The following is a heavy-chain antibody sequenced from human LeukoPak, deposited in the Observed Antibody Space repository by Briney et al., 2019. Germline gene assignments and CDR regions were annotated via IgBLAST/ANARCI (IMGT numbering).Heavy chain of an antibody. Sequence: SVKVSCKASGGTFSSYAISWVRQVPGQGLEWMGRIIPILGIANYAQKFQGRVTITADKSTSTAYMELSSLRSEDTAVYYCARPLFFDGMDVWGQGTTVTVSS. J-gene: IGHJ6*02. CDR3: ARPLFFDGMDV. CDR2: IIPILGIA. V-gene: IGHV1-69*04. CDR1: GGTFSSYA. D-gene: IGHD2-21*01.